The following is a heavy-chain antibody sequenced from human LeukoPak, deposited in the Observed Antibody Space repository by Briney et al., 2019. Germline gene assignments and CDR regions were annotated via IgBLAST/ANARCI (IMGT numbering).Heavy chain of an antibody. Sequence: GGSLRLSCAASGFTFSSYAMSWVRQAPGKGLEWVAVISYDGSNKYYADSVKGRFTISRDNSKNTLYLQMNSLRAEDTAVYYCAKEISGPSPGMDVWGQGTTVTVSS. CDR2: ISYDGSNK. V-gene: IGHV3-30*18. CDR1: GFTFSSYA. CDR3: AKEISGPSPGMDV. D-gene: IGHD3-10*01. J-gene: IGHJ6*02.